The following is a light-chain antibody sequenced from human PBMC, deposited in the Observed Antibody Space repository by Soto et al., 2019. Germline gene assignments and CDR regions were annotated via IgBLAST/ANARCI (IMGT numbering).Light chain of an antibody. CDR2: EVS. Sequence: QPVLTQPASVAGSPGQAITISCTGTSSDVGGYNYVSWYQHHPGKAPTLMIYEVSSRPSGVSNRFSGSKSGNTASLIISGLQAEDEADYYCSSYTSSRTSVFGTGTKLTVL. CDR3: SSYTSSRTSV. V-gene: IGLV2-14*01. J-gene: IGLJ1*01. CDR1: SSDVGGYNY.